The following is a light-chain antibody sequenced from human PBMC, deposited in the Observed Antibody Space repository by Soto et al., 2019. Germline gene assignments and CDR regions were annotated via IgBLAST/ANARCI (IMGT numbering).Light chain of an antibody. V-gene: IGKV1-39*01. CDR1: RNVSIY. CDR3: QQSYKMPS. Sequence: EIPLTQSPSSLAASVGDRLTLTCRASRNVSIYLHWYQHKPGKGPTLLIHATSNLQIGVPSRFSGSGSGTEFTLTISSLEPEDFGTYYCQQSYKMPSFGQGTKVDIK. CDR2: ATS. J-gene: IGKJ1*01.